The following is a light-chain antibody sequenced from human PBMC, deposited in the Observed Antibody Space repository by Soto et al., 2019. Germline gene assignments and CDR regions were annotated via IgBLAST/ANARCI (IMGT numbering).Light chain of an antibody. Sequence: QSVLTQPRSVSGSPGQSVTISCTGSSSDVGGYNYVSWYQQHPGKAPKLMIYDVNKRPSGVPDRFSGSKSGNTASLTISGLQAEDEADYYCCSYAGSYTLVFETGTKVTVL. J-gene: IGLJ1*01. V-gene: IGLV2-11*01. CDR1: SSDVGGYNY. CDR2: DVN. CDR3: CSYAGSYTLV.